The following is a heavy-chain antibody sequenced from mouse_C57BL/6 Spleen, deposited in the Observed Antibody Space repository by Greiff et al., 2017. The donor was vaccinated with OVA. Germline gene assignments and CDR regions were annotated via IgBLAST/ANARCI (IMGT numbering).Heavy chain of an antibody. J-gene: IGHJ4*01. CDR3: ASDYDVGYYAMGY. D-gene: IGHD2-4*01. CDR2: ISSGGSYT. V-gene: IGHV5-6*01. CDR1: GFTFSSYG. Sequence: EVQVVESGGDLVKPGGSLKLSCAASGFTFSSYGMSWVRQTPDKRLEWVATISSGGSYTYYPDSVKGRFTISRDNAKNTLYLQMSSLKSEDTAMYYCASDYDVGYYAMGYWGQGTSVTVSS.